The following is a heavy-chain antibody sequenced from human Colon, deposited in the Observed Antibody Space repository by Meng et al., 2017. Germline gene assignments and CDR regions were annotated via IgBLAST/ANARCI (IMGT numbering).Heavy chain of an antibody. J-gene: IGHJ4*02. CDR1: GDSISTTNYY. CDR2: IYYRGRK. D-gene: IGHD6-19*01. V-gene: IGHV4-39*01. CDR3: ARQLAGYSSRWDY. Sequence: QLQLQESGPGLVKPSETLSLTCTVSGDSISTTNYYWGWIRQPPGKGLEWIGNIYYRGRKEEGASLRSRVSISVDTSKNQFSLTLRSATAADTAVYYCARQLAGYSSRWDYWGQVTLVTVSS.